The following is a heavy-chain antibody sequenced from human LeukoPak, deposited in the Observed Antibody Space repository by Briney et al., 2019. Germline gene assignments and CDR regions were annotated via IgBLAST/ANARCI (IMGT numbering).Heavy chain of an antibody. V-gene: IGHV3-15*01. CDR1: GVPFNNAW. D-gene: IGHD2-15*01. CDR2: IKGKSAGGTT. Sequence: GGSLRLSCAVSGVPFNNAWMSWVRQAPGKGLEWVGRIKGKSAGGTTDYAATVKGRFTILKDDSENTLYLQMNSLTTEDTAVYYCTWLYSDAFNIWGQGTMVTVSS. J-gene: IGHJ3*02. CDR3: TWLYSDAFNI.